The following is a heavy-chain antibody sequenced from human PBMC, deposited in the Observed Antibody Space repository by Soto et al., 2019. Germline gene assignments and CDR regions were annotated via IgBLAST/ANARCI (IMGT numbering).Heavy chain of an antibody. CDR1: GGSFSGYY. CDR2: INHSGST. J-gene: IGHJ4*02. V-gene: IGHV4-34*01. D-gene: IGHD3-9*01. CDR3: ARVPQYYDILTGFVDYFDF. Sequence: PSETLSLTCAVYGGSFSGYYWSWIRQPPGKGLEWIGEINHSGSTNYNPSLKSRVTISVDTSKNEFSLKVSSVTAADTAVYYCARVPQYYDILTGFVDYFDFWSQGTLVTVSS.